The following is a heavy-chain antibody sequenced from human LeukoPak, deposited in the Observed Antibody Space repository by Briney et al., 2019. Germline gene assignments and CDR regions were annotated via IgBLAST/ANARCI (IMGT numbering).Heavy chain of an antibody. J-gene: IGHJ4*02. CDR3: AKEGYQIWFGELGYFDY. CDR1: GFAFSSYG. CDR2: IRYDGRNK. V-gene: IGHV3-30*02. Sequence: GGSLRLSCAASGFAFSSYGMHWVRQAPGKGLDWVAFIRYDGRNKYYADSVKGRFTISRDNSKDTLYLQMNSLRAEDTAVYYCAKEGYQIWFGELGYFDYWGQGTLVTVSS. D-gene: IGHD3-10*01.